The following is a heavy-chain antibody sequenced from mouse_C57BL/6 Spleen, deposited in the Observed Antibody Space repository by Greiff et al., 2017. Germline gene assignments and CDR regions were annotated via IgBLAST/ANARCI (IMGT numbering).Heavy chain of an antibody. Sequence: EVNVVESGGGLVKPGGSLKLSCAASGFTFSDYGMHWVRQAPEKGLEWVAYISSGSSTIYYADTVKGRFTISRDNAKNTLFLQMTSLRSEDTAMYYCAKESYYYGSSYGAMDYWGQGTSVTVSS. CDR2: ISSGSSTI. V-gene: IGHV5-17*01. CDR1: GFTFSDYG. D-gene: IGHD1-1*01. J-gene: IGHJ4*01. CDR3: AKESYYYGSSYGAMDY.